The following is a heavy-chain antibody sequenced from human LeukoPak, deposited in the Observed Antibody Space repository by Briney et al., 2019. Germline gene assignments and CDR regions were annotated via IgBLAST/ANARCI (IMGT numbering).Heavy chain of an antibody. CDR2: INPNSGGT. CDR3: AREAVYDSSGPNYYYGMDV. Sequence: ASVKVSCKASGYTFTGYYMHWVRQAPGQGLEWTGWINPNSGGTNYAQKFQGRVTMTRDTSISTAYMELSRLRSDDTAVYYCAREAVYDSSGPNYYYGMDVWGQGTTVTVSS. J-gene: IGHJ6*02. CDR1: GYTFTGYY. V-gene: IGHV1-2*02. D-gene: IGHD3-22*01.